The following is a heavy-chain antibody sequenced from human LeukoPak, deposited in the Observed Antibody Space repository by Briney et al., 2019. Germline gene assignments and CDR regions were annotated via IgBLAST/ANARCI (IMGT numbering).Heavy chain of an antibody. J-gene: IGHJ5*02. CDR2: INHSGST. CDR3: ARGPVVVPAAMRVRWFDP. CDR1: GGSFSGYY. D-gene: IGHD2-2*01. Sequence: NPSETLSLTCAVYGGSFSGYYWSWIRQPPGKGLEWIGEINHSGSTNYNPSLKSRVTISVDTSKNQFSLKLSSVTAADTAVYCCARGPVVVPAAMRVRWFDPWGQGTLVTVSS. V-gene: IGHV4-34*01.